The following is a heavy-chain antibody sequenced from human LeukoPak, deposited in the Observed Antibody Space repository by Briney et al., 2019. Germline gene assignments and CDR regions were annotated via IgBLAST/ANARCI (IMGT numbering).Heavy chain of an antibody. D-gene: IGHD2-15*01. V-gene: IGHV3-48*02. J-gene: IGHJ4*02. CDR1: GFTLSSYS. CDR2: ISSSSSIK. CDR3: AREECSGGSCYGFDY. Sequence: GGSLRLSCAASGFTLSSYSMNWARQAPGKGLEWVSYISSSSSIKHYADSVKGRFTISRDNAKNSLYLQMNSLRDEDTAVYYCAREECSGGSCYGFDYWGQGTLVTVSS.